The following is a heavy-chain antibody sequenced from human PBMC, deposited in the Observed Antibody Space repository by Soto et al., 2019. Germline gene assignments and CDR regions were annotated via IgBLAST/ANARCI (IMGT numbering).Heavy chain of an antibody. CDR1: GFTFSVSA. V-gene: IGHV3-21*02. CDR3: ARGGGRLNY. D-gene: IGHD2-15*01. CDR2: INGGSTSV. J-gene: IGHJ4*02. Sequence: DVQLVESGGGLVKPGGSLRLSCEASGFTFSVSAMNWVRQAPGKGLEWVSSINGGSTSVHYADSVKGRFTISRDNANNSLSLQLNNLRVEDTAVYYCARGGGRLNYWGQGTLVSVSS.